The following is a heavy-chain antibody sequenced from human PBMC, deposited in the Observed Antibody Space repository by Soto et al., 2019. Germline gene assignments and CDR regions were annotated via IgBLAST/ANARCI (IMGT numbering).Heavy chain of an antibody. J-gene: IGHJ4*02. Sequence: GGSLRLSCATSGFTFSGSAMHWVRQASGKGLEWIGRIRSKANNYATAYAASVKGRFTISRDDSENTAYLQMNSLKTEDTAIYYCAKQIYGGNSWGQGTLVTVSS. CDR1: GFTFSGSA. CDR3: AKQIYGGNS. D-gene: IGHD4-17*01. CDR2: IRSKANNYAT. V-gene: IGHV3-73*01.